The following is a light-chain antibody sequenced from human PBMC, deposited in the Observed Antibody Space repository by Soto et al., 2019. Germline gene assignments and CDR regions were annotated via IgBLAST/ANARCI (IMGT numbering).Light chain of an antibody. Sequence: EIVLTQSPGTLSLSPGERATLSCRASQSVSSSYLAWYQQKPGQAPRLLIYGASSRATGIPDRFSGSGSGTDFTITISRLEPEDFAGYYCQQYGSSPRFGQGTKVEI. V-gene: IGKV3-20*01. CDR1: QSVSSSY. CDR3: QQYGSSPR. J-gene: IGKJ1*01. CDR2: GAS.